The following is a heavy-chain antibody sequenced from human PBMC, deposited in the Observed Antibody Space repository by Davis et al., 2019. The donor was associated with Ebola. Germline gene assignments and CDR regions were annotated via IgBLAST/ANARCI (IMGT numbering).Heavy chain of an antibody. CDR1: GFTFSRYA. J-gene: IGHJ4*02. CDR2: IRYAGNDR. CDR3: ARYMGSSGIGYFDY. D-gene: IGHD3-22*01. V-gene: IGHV3-30*02. Sequence: GESLKISCAASGFTFSRYAMTWVRQAPGKGLEWVAWIRYAGNDRYYADSVEGRFTISRDNSRNTLYLQMNSLRVEDTAVYYCARYMGSSGIGYFDYWGQGTLVTVSS.